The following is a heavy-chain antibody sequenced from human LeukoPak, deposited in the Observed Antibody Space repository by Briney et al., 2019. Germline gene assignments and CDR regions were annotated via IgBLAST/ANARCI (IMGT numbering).Heavy chain of an antibody. CDR1: GFTFSSYS. J-gene: IGHJ4*02. CDR3: ARDRADNGDYIKFDY. Sequence: PGGSLRLSCAASGFTFSSYSMNWIRQSAGKGLEWIGRIYSNGDTDYHPSLKSRVTISLDTPKNQVSLSLSSVTAADTAVYYCARDRADNGDYIKFDYWGQGSLVTVSS. CDR2: IYSNGDT. D-gene: IGHD4-17*01. V-gene: IGHV4-4*07.